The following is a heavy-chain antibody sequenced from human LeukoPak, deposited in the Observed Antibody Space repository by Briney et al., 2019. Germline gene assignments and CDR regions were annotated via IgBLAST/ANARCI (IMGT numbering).Heavy chain of an antibody. CDR2: MNPNSGNT. J-gene: IGHJ4*02. V-gene: IGHV1-8*01. Sequence: GASVKVSCKASGYTFTSYDINWVRQDTGQGLEWLGWMNPNSGNTGYAQKFQGRVTMTRNTSISTAYMELSSLRSEDTAVYYCARGRGYSYGLYRSEIDYWGQGTLVTVSS. CDR1: GYTFTSYD. D-gene: IGHD5-18*01. CDR3: ARGRGYSYGLYRSEIDY.